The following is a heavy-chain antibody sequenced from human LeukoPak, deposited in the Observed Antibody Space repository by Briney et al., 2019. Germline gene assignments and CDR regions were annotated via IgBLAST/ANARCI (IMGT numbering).Heavy chain of an antibody. J-gene: IGHJ4*02. CDR1: GFTFSSYG. D-gene: IGHD2-2*01. Sequence: PGGSLRLSCAASGFTFSSYGMHWVRQAPGKGLEWVAFIRYDGSNKYYADSVKGRFTISRDNSKNTLYLQMNSLRAEDTAVYYCAKDRSKGCSSTSCYRVGFDYWGQGTLVTVSS. CDR3: AKDRSKGCSSTSCYRVGFDY. V-gene: IGHV3-30*02. CDR2: IRYDGSNK.